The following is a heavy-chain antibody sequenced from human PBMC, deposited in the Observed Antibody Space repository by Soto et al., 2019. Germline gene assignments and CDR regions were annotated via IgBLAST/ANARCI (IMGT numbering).Heavy chain of an antibody. V-gene: IGHV3-48*03. Sequence: PGGSLRLSCAASGFTFSSYEMNWVHQAPGKGLEWVSYISSSGSTIYYADSVKGRFTISRDNAKNSLYLQMNSLRAEDTAVYYCASGYSSGYRWGQGTLVTVSS. CDR3: ASGYSSGYR. D-gene: IGHD6-19*01. CDR2: ISSSGSTI. CDR1: GFTFSSYE. J-gene: IGHJ5*02.